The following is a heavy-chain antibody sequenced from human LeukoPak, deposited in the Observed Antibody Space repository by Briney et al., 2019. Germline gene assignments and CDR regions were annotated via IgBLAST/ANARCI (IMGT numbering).Heavy chain of an antibody. D-gene: IGHD3-10*01. CDR1: GGTFSSYA. J-gene: IGHJ4*02. CDR3: ATTDYYGSGSYHDY. V-gene: IGHV1-69*05. Sequence: SVKVSCKASGGTFSSYAISGVRQAPGQGLEWMGRIIPIFGTANYAQKFQGRVTITTDESTSTAYMELSCLRSEDTAVYYCATTDYYGSGSYHDYWGQGTLVTVSS. CDR2: IIPIFGTA.